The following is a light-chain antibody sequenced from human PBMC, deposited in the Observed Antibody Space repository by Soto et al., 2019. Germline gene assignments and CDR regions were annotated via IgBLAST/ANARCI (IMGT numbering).Light chain of an antibody. CDR3: QQYDSVLGT. V-gene: IGKV1-5*01. CDR1: QSISHW. CDR2: DAS. J-gene: IGKJ1*01. Sequence: DIQMAQAPATLSASFGDSVTITGGASQSISHWLAWYQQKPGKAPKFLIYDASSLESGVPSRFSGSGSGTEFTLTISSLQPDDFATYYCQQYDSVLGTFGPGTKVDIK.